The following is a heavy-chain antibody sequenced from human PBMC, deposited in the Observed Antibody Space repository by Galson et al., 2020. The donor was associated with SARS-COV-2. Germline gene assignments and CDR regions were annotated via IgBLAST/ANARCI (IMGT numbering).Heavy chain of an antibody. J-gene: IGHJ4*02. V-gene: IGHV3-33*06. CDR2: IWYDGSNK. D-gene: IGHD5-18*01. CDR3: AKAARGYSYGFYYFDY. CDR1: GFTFSSYG. Sequence: GGSLRLSCAASGFTFSSYGMPWVRQAPGKGLEWVAVIWYDGSNKYYADSVKGRFTISRDNSKNTLYLQMNSLRAEDTAVYYCAKAARGYSYGFYYFDYWGQGTLVTVSS.